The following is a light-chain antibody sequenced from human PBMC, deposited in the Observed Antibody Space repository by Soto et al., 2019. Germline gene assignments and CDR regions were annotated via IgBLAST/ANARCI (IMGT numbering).Light chain of an antibody. J-gene: IGKJ4*01. Sequence: EIVMTQSPATLSVSPGERSTLSCRASQSVNTNLAWYQQKPGQAPRLLISDASTRATGIPARFSGSGSGKEFTLTISSLQSEDFAVYYCQQYNNWPQLTFGGGTKVDIK. V-gene: IGKV3-15*01. CDR2: DAS. CDR3: QQYNNWPQLT. CDR1: QSVNTN.